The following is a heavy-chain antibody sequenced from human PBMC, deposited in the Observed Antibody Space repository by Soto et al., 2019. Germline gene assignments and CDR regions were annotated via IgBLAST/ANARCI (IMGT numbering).Heavy chain of an antibody. Sequence: GSLILSCAASGFTFSSYAMSWIRQPPGKGLEWVGYIYYTGTSKYNPSLKSRVAISVETSKDQFSLKLSSVTAADTAVYYCVRGFHSFDVWGQGTMVTVS. J-gene: IGHJ3*01. CDR2: IYYTGTS. CDR1: GFTFSSYA. CDR3: VRGFHSFDV. V-gene: IGHV4-59*08. D-gene: IGHD3-10*01.